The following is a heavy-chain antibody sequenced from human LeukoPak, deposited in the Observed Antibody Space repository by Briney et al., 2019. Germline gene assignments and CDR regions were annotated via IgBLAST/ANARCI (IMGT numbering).Heavy chain of an antibody. CDR3: ARPSYYDSSGYYLSGLVPFDI. Sequence: SETLSLTCTVSGGSVSSGSYYWSWIRQPPGKGLEWIGYIYYSGSTNYNPSLKSRVTISVDTSKNQFSLKLSSVTAADTAVYYCARPSYYDSSGYYLSGLVPFDIWGQGTMVTVSS. D-gene: IGHD3-22*01. CDR1: GGSVSSGSYY. J-gene: IGHJ3*02. CDR2: IYYSGST. V-gene: IGHV4-61*01.